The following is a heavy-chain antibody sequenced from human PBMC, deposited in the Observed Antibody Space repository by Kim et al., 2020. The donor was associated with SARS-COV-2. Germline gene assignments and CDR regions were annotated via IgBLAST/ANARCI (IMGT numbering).Heavy chain of an antibody. CDR3: AREWRDSAYDFRNWFDP. CDR2: IHYSGST. V-gene: IGHV4-31*03. D-gene: IGHD5-12*01. CDR1: GVSISSGVYY. Sequence: SETLSLTCTASGVSISSGVYYWTWIRQHPGKGLEWIGSIHYSGSTYYNPSLKSRLTMSVDSSKNQFSLRLTPVTASDTAMYFCAREWRDSAYDFRNWFDPWGQGTLVTVPP. J-gene: IGHJ5*02.